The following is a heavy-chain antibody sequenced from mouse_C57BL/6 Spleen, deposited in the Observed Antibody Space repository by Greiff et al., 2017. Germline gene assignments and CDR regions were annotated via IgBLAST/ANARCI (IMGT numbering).Heavy chain of an antibody. CDR1: GYTFTSYW. CDR2: IDPSDSET. D-gene: IGHD2-1*01. V-gene: IGHV1-52*01. Sequence: VKLMESGAELVRPGSSVKLSCKASGYTFTSYWMHWVKQRPIQGLEWIGNIDPSDSETHYNQKFKDKATLTVDKSSSTAYMQLSSLTSEDSAVYYCALYRGAMDYWGQGTSVTVSS. J-gene: IGHJ4*01. CDR3: ALYRGAMDY.